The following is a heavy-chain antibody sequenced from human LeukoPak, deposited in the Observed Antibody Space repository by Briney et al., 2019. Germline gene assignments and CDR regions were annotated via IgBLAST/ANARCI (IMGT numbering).Heavy chain of an antibody. V-gene: IGHV3-48*04. D-gene: IGHD2-2*01. CDR2: ISSSSSTI. CDR3: ARAWDIVVVPAAIDY. Sequence: GGSLRLSCAASGFTFSSYSMNWVRQAPGKGLEWVSYISSSSSTIYYADSVKGRFTISRDNAKNSLYLQMNSLRAEDTAVYYCARAWDIVVVPAAIDYWGQGTLVTVSS. J-gene: IGHJ4*02. CDR1: GFTFSSYS.